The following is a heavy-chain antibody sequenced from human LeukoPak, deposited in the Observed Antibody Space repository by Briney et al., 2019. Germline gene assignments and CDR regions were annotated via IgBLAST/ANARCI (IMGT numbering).Heavy chain of an antibody. CDR3: ASFGSYYDRLVIVKEDFDY. CDR1: GGSFSGYY. D-gene: IGHD1-26*01. Sequence: PSETLSLTCAVYGGSFSGYYWGWIRQPPGKGLEWIGSIYYSGSTYYNPSLKSRVTISVDTSKNQFSLKLSSVTAADTAVYYCASFGSYYDRLVIVKEDFDYWGQGTLVTVSS. J-gene: IGHJ4*02. V-gene: IGHV4-39*01. CDR2: IYYSGST.